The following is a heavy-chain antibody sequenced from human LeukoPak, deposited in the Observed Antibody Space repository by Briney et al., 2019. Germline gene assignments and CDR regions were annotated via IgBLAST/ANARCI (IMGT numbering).Heavy chain of an antibody. Sequence: PGRSLRLSCAASGFTFSSYGMHWVRQAPGKGLEWVAVISYDGSNKYYADSVKGRFTISRDNSKNTLYLQMNSLRAEDTAVYYCAKDWDIVVVPAAAPQEFDPWGQGTLVTVSS. D-gene: IGHD2-2*01. J-gene: IGHJ5*02. CDR3: AKDWDIVVVPAAAPQEFDP. CDR2: ISYDGSNK. CDR1: GFTFSSYG. V-gene: IGHV3-30*18.